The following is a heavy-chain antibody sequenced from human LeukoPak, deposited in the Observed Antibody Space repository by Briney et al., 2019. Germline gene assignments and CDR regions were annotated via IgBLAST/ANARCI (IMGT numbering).Heavy chain of an antibody. D-gene: IGHD6-13*01. CDR1: GFTFSSYG. V-gene: IGHV3-30*02. Sequence: PGGSLRLSCAASGFTFSSYGMHWVRQAPGKGLEWVAFIRYDGSNKYYADSVKGRFTISRDNSKNTLYLQMNSLRAEDTAVYYCAKVTDSSPVGYAFDIWGQGTMVTVSS. J-gene: IGHJ3*02. CDR3: AKVTDSSPVGYAFDI. CDR2: IRYDGSNK.